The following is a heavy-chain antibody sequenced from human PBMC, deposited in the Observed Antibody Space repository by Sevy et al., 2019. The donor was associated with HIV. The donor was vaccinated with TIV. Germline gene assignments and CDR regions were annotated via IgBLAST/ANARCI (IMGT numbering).Heavy chain of an antibody. Sequence: GGSLRLSCTASGFSVTDNYISWVRQAPGKGLEWVAIIFKRSDVTNFAASVVGRFTISRDNSGNAIYLQMNDVRAEDSAVYDCARDLIGGGRGLGDNHGFDLWGQGTMVTVSS. J-gene: IGHJ3*01. CDR3: ARDLIGGGRGLGDNHGFDL. CDR1: GFSVTDNY. V-gene: IGHV3-53*01. D-gene: IGHD3-16*01. CDR2: IFKRSDVT.